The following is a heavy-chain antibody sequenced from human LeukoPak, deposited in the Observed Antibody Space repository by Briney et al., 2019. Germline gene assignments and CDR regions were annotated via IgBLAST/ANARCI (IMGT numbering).Heavy chain of an antibody. Sequence: ASVKVSCKASGYTFTGYYMHWVRQAPGQGLEWMGRINPNSGGTNYAQKFQGRVTMTRDTSISTAYMELSRLRSDVTAVYYCATLRGDYVWGIYRYRFFDYWGQGPLVTVSS. V-gene: IGHV1-2*06. CDR2: INPNSGGT. CDR3: ATLRGDYVWGIYRYRFFDY. CDR1: GYTFTGYY. J-gene: IGHJ4*02. D-gene: IGHD3-16*02.